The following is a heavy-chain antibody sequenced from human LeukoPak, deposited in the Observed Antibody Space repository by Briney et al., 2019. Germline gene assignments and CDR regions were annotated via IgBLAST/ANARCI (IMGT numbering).Heavy chain of an antibody. CDR1: GGTFSSYA. D-gene: IGHD1-26*01. J-gene: IGHJ3*02. CDR3: ARALLGGSYSTSRPEDAFDI. Sequence: GSSVKVSCKASGGTFSSYAISWVRQAPGQGLEWMGWINTNTGNPTYAQGFTGRFVFSLDTSVSTAYLQISSLKAEDTAVYYCARALLGGSYSTSRPEDAFDIWGQGTMVTVSS. V-gene: IGHV7-4-1*02. CDR2: INTNTGNP.